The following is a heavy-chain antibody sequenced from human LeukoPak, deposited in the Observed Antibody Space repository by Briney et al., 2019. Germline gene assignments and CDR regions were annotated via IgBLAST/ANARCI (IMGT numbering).Heavy chain of an antibody. CDR2: VYYSGST. V-gene: IGHV4-59*01. J-gene: IGHJ3*02. D-gene: IGHD4-17*01. Sequence: ASETLSLTCTVSGGSISSYYWSWIRQPPGKGLEWIGYVYYSGSTNYNPSLKSRVTISVDTSKNQFSLKLRSVTAADTAVYYCASDDYGDLVNAFDIWGQGTMVTVSS. CDR1: GGSISSYY. CDR3: ASDDYGDLVNAFDI.